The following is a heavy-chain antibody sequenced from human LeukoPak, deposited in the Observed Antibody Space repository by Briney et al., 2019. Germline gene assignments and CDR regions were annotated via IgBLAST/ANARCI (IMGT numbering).Heavy chain of an antibody. CDR3: IAATPHDACDI. V-gene: IGHV4-39*01. CDR2: IYYSGST. J-gene: IGHJ3*02. D-gene: IGHD2-15*01. CDR1: GGSISSSSYY. Sequence: TSETLSLTCTVSGGSISSSSYYWGWIRQPPGKGLEWIGSIYYSGSTYYNPSLKSRVTISVDTSKNQFSLKLSSVTAADTAVYYPIAATPHDACDIWGQGTMVTVSS.